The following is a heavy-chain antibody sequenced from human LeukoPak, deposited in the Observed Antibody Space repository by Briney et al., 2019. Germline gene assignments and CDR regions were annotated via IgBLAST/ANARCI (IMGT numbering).Heavy chain of an antibody. CDR2: MYYIGST. CDR1: GGSFSDYY. J-gene: IGHJ4*02. CDR3: ARVPTVTFFDY. Sequence: SETLSLTCAVYGGSFSDYYWGWIRQPPGKGLEWIGSMYYIGSTYYNPSLKSRVTISVDTSKNQFSLKLSSVTAADTAVYYCARVPTVTFFDYWGQGTLVTVSS. D-gene: IGHD4-17*01. V-gene: IGHV4-34*01.